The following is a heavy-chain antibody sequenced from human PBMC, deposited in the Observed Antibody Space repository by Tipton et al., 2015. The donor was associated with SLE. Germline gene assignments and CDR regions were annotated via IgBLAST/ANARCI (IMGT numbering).Heavy chain of an antibody. J-gene: IGHJ6*03. D-gene: IGHD5-18*01. CDR2: IYASGST. CDR1: GGSISSSTDY. V-gene: IGHV4-39*07. Sequence: LRLSCTVSGGSISSSTDYWGWIRQPPGKGLEWIGSIYASGSTNYNPSLKSRVTISVDTSKNQFSLKLSSVTAADTAVYYCGRAAGYSYGYNYYYIDVWGKGTTVTVSS. CDR3: GRAAGYSYGYNYYYIDV.